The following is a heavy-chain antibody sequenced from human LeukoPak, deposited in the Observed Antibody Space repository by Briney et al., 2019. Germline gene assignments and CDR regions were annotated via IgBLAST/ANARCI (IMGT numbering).Heavy chain of an antibody. CDR3: ARRDVVVTGHYFDY. CDR1: GFSFWSYG. Sequence: PGGSLRLSCAASGFSFWSYGMSWVRQAPGKGLEWVSTTTDSGASTWYADSAKGRFTISRDNSKNTLQLQMNSLRAEDTAVYYCARRDVVVTGHYFDYWGQGILVTVSS. V-gene: IGHV3-23*01. CDR2: TTDSGAST. D-gene: IGHD2-21*02. J-gene: IGHJ4*02.